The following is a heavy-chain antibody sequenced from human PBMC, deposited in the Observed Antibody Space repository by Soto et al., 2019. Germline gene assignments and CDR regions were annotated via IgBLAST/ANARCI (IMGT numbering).Heavy chain of an antibody. V-gene: IGHV3-7*01. CDR3: TRWDGRCSGGSCFFDS. D-gene: IGHD2-15*01. J-gene: IGHJ4*02. Sequence: EVQLVESGGGLVQSGGSLRLSCIASGFSLTQYWMSWVRQTPRKGLEWVAKINEDGTKRDYMESVEGRFTISRDNAKNSVSIQMNSLRADDTAVDFCTRWDGRCSGGSCFFDSWGQGTLVTVSS. CDR2: INEDGTKR. CDR1: GFSLTQYW.